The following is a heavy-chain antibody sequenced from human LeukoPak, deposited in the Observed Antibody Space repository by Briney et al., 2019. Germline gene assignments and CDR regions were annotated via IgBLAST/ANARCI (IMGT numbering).Heavy chain of an antibody. J-gene: IGHJ5*02. CDR2: ISSSSSYI. CDR1: GFTFSSYS. D-gene: IGHD6-19*01. CDR3: ARVGSGFTFDP. Sequence: GGSLRLSCAASGFTFSSYSMNWVRQAPGKGLEWVSSISSSSSYIYYADSVKSRFTISRDNAKNSLYLQMNSLRAEDTAVYYCARVGSGFTFDPWGQGTLVTVSS. V-gene: IGHV3-21*01.